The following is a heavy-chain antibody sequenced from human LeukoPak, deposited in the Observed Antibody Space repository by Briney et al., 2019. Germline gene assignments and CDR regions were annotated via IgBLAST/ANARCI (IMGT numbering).Heavy chain of an antibody. CDR3: ATLSRYSGSRRRTYYFDY. D-gene: IGHD1-26*01. CDR1: GYTLTELS. Sequence: ASVKVSCKVSGYTLTELSMHWVRQAPGKGLEWMGGFDPEDGETIYAQKFQGRVTMTEDTSTDTAYMGLSSLRSEDTAVYYCATLSRYSGSRRRTYYFDYWGQGTLVTVSS. J-gene: IGHJ4*02. CDR2: FDPEDGET. V-gene: IGHV1-24*01.